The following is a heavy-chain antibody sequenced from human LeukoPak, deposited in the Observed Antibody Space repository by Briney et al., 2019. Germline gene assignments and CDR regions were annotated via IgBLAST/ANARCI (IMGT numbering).Heavy chain of an antibody. Sequence: GGSLRLSCGASGFTFSSFGMHWLRQAPGKGLEWVAIIWYDGSDKYYSDSVKGRFTISRDNSKNTLYLQMNSLRAEDTAVYYCASLHYYGSGSYSPGGDYWGQGTLVTVSS. D-gene: IGHD3-10*01. CDR2: IWYDGSDK. CDR1: GFTFSSFG. J-gene: IGHJ4*02. V-gene: IGHV3-33*01. CDR3: ASLHYYGSGSYSPGGDY.